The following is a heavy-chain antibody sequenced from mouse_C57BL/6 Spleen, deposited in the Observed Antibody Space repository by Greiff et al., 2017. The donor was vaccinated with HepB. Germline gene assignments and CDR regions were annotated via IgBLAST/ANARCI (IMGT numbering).Heavy chain of an antibody. CDR1: GYTFTGYW. CDR2: ILPGSGST. V-gene: IGHV1-9*01. CDR3: EKQMKY. J-gene: IGHJ3*01. Sequence: QVQLQQSGAELVKPGASVKLSCKASGYTFTGYWITWVKQRPGHGLEWIGEILPGSGSTNYNEKFKSKATFTAETSSNTAYMQLSSLTTEDSAVYYFEKQMKYWGQGTPVTVSS.